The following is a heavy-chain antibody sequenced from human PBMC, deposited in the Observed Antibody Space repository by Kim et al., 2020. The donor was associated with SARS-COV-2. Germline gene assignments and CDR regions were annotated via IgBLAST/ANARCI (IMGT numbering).Heavy chain of an antibody. CDR1: GFTFSSYG. V-gene: IGHV3-30*03. CDR2: ISYDGSNK. J-gene: IGHJ3*02. CDR3: STTVMRNSINDAFDI. Sequence: GGSLRLSCAASGFTFSSYGMHWVRQAPGKGLEWVAVISYDGSNKYYADSVKGRFTISRDNSKNTLYLQMNSLRAEDTAVYYCSTTVMRNSINDAFDIWGQGTMVTVSS. D-gene: IGHD4-17*01.